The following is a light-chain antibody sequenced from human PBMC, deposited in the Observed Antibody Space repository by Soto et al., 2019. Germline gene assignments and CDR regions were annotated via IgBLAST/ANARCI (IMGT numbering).Light chain of an antibody. CDR1: SSDVGGYNY. CDR3: SFYGGKNKFG. Sequence: QSALTQPPSASGSPGQSVTISCTGTSSDVGGYNYVSWYQQHPGKAPKLMIYEVSKRPSGVPDRFSGSKSGNTASLTVSGVQGGELGYYYLSFYGGKNKFGFGGRTKLTVL. CDR2: EVS. J-gene: IGLJ2*01. V-gene: IGLV2-8*01.